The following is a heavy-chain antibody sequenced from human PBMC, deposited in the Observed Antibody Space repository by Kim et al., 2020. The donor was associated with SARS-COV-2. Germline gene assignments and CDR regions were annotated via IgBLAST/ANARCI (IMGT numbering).Heavy chain of an antibody. CDR2: ISYDGSNK. Sequence: GGSLRLSCAASGFTFSSYGMHWVRQAPGKGLEWVAVISYDGSNKYYADSVKGRFTISRDNSKNTLYLQMNSLRAEDTAVYYCAKDPGRVVAADYYYGMDVWGQGTTVTVSS. V-gene: IGHV3-30*18. D-gene: IGHD2-15*01. CDR1: GFTFSSYG. J-gene: IGHJ6*02. CDR3: AKDPGRVVAADYYYGMDV.